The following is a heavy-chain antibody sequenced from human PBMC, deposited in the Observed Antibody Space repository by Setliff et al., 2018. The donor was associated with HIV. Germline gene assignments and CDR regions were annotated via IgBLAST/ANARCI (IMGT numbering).Heavy chain of an antibody. D-gene: IGHD4-17*01. J-gene: IGHJ4*02. CDR2: IHHTGRT. Sequence: SETLSLTCAVSGGSFSGDFWTWIRQAPGKGLEWIGEIHHTGRTDYNPSLKGRVTISVDTSKSQFTLRLHSVTAADTAVYYCAIAPLESMMTTANCFDSWGQGTLVTVSS. CDR3: AIAPLESMMTTANCFDS. CDR1: GGSFSGDF. V-gene: IGHV4-34*01.